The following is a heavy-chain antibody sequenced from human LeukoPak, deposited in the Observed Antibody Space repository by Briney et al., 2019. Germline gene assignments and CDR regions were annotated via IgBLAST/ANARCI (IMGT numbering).Heavy chain of an antibody. Sequence: GGSLRLSCAVSGFTVSTNHMSWVRQAPGKGLEWVSVIYNDANTYYTDSVKGRFTISRDNSKNTVFLQMNSLRAEDTAVYYCAKLKYSSGWSLGYWGQGTLVTVSS. CDR3: AKLKYSSGWSLGY. V-gene: IGHV3-53*01. J-gene: IGHJ4*02. CDR2: IYNDANT. D-gene: IGHD6-19*01. CDR1: GFTVSTNH.